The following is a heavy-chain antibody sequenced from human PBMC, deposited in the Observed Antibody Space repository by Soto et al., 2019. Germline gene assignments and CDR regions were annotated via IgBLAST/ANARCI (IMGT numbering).Heavy chain of an antibody. CDR1: SVSTAW. CDR2: IKSKTDGGTT. V-gene: IGHV3-15*07. Sequence: SVSTAWMNWVRQAPGKGLEWVGRIKSKTDGGTTDYAAPVKGRFTISRDDSKNTLYLQMNSLKTEDTAVYYCTTGATGIVVVVAAATFAFDIWGQGTMVTVSS. D-gene: IGHD2-15*01. CDR3: TTGATGIVVVVAAATFAFDI. J-gene: IGHJ3*02.